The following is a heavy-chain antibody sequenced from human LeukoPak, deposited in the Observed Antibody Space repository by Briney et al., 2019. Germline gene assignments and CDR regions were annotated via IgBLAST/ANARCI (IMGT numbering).Heavy chain of an antibody. D-gene: IGHD3-10*01. Sequence: SETLSLTCTVSGGSISSYYWSWIRQPPGKGLEWIGYIYYSGSTNYNPSLKSRVTISVDTSKNQFSLKLSSVTAADTASNCCARFPRGGGGYWGQGTLVTVSS. J-gene: IGHJ4*02. CDR1: GGSISSYY. CDR2: IYYSGST. CDR3: ARFPRGGGGY. V-gene: IGHV4-59*01.